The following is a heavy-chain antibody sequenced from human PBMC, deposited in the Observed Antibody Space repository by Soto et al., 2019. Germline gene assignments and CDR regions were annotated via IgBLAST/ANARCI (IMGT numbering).Heavy chain of an antibody. D-gene: IGHD2-21*01. V-gene: IGHV1-18*01. CDR3: ARKVIGHTSDS. Sequence: ASVKGSCKTSGFRFTNYGFTWVRQAPGQGLEWMGWITPNNEDTHYAQKFQGRVTMTTDTGTGTVYMELRSLRSDDTAMYYCARKVIGHTSDSWGQGTLVTVS. CDR1: GFRFTNYG. CDR2: ITPNNEDT. J-gene: IGHJ4*02.